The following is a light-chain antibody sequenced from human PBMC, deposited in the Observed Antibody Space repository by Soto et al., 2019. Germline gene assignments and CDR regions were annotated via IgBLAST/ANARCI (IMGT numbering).Light chain of an antibody. V-gene: IGLV2-18*02. Sequence: QSVLTQPPSVSGSPVQSVTISCTGTSREVGKYDRVSWYQQPPGTAPKLIIYEVTNRPSGVPARFSGSKSGNTASLTISGLQAEDEADYYCSSYTSTSRYVFGAGTKVTVL. CDR3: SSYTSTSRYV. J-gene: IGLJ1*01. CDR1: SREVGKYDR. CDR2: EVT.